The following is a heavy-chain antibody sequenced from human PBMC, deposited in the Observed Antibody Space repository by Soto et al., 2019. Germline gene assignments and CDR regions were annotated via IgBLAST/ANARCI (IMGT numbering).Heavy chain of an antibody. D-gene: IGHD3-22*01. V-gene: IGHV4-39*01. CDR2: IYYSGST. J-gene: IGHJ5*02. Sequence: QLQLQESGPGLVKPSETLSLTCTVSGGSISSSSYYWGWIRQPPGKGLEWIGSIYYSGSTYYNPSLKSRVTISVDTSKNQFPLKLSSVTAADTAVYYCARLGGGDSSGYYQDNWFDPWGQGTLVPVSS. CDR1: GGSISSSSYY. CDR3: ARLGGGDSSGYYQDNWFDP.